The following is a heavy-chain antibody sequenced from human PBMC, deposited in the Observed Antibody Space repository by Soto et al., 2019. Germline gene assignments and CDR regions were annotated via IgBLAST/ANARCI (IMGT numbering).Heavy chain of an antibody. J-gene: IGHJ6*02. Sequence: QVQLVEAGGCMVQPGRSLRLSCGASGFTFNSHGMHWVRQAPGKGLEWVAVISYEGSNNFYAESVKGRFTISRDNSKNTLYLQMNSLRREDTAVYYCARGAEYQLLSRDYFYGMDVWGQGTTVTVSS. D-gene: IGHD2-2*01. CDR2: ISYEGSNN. CDR1: GFTFNSHG. CDR3: ARGAEYQLLSRDYFYGMDV. V-gene: IGHV3-30*03.